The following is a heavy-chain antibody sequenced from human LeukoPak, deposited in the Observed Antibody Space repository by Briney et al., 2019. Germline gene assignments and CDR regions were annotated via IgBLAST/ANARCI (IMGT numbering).Heavy chain of an antibody. CDR3: ARITMGATSANFYYYFLDA. CDR2: IISHGGST. V-gene: IGHV3-64*02. J-gene: IGHJ6*03. CDR1: GFTFSGYT. Sequence: GGSLRLSCAASGFTFSGYTLHWVRQAPGKGLEYVSAIISHGGSTHYADSVKGRFTVSRDNSKNTLYFQMDSLRAEDMAVYYCARITMGATSANFYYYFLDAWGKGTTVTVSS. D-gene: IGHD3-3*01.